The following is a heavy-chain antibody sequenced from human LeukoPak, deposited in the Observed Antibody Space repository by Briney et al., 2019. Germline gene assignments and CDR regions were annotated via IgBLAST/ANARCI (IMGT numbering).Heavy chain of an antibody. CDR2: IYTSGST. CDR3: ASSSPLEYYYYGMDV. J-gene: IGHJ6*02. V-gene: IGHV4-61*02. D-gene: IGHD6-6*01. CDR1: GGSISSGSYY. Sequence: SETLPLTCTVSGGSISSGSYYWSWIRQPAGKGLEWIGRIYTSGSTNYNPSLKSRVTISVDTSKNQFSLKLSSVTAADTAVYYCASSSPLEYYYYGMDVWGQGTTVTVSS.